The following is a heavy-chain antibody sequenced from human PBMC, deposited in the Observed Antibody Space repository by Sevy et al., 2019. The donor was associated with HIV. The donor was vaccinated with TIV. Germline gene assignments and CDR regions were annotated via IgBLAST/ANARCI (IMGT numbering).Heavy chain of an antibody. Sequence: GGSLRLSCAASGFTFSSYGMHWVRQAPGKGLEWVAVISGDGSNKYYADSVKGRFTISRDNSKNTLYLQMNSLRAEDTAVDSCAKAGTAMVRGYFDYWGRGSLVTVSS. V-gene: IGHV3-30*18. CDR3: AKAGTAMVRGYFDY. J-gene: IGHJ4*02. CDR1: GFTFSSYG. CDR2: ISGDGSNK. D-gene: IGHD5-18*01.